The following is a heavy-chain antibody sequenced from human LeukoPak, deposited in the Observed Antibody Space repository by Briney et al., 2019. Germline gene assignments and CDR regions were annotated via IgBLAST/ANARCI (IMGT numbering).Heavy chain of an antibody. J-gene: IGHJ2*01. CDR3: ARVVDTANWYFDL. CDR1: GYTFTSYG. Sequence: ASVKVSCKASGYTFTSYGISWVRQAPGQGLEWMGWISAYNGNTNYAQKLQGRVTMTRDTSTSTVYMELSSLRSEDTAVYYCARVVDTANWYFDLWGRGTLVTVSS. D-gene: IGHD5-18*01. CDR2: ISAYNGNT. V-gene: IGHV1-18*01.